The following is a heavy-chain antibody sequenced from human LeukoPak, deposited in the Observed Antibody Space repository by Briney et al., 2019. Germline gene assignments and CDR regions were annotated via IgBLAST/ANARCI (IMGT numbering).Heavy chain of an antibody. D-gene: IGHD6-13*01. CDR2: IYYSGST. CDR1: GGSISSYY. J-gene: IGHJ6*03. Sequence: SETLSLTCTGSGGSISSYYWSWIRQPPGKGLEWIGYIYYSGSTNYNPSLKSRVTISVDTSKNQFSLKLSSVTAADTAVYYCARSYSSSWTGYYYYYYMDVWGKGTTVTVSS. V-gene: IGHV4-59*01. CDR3: ARSYSSSWTGYYYYYYMDV.